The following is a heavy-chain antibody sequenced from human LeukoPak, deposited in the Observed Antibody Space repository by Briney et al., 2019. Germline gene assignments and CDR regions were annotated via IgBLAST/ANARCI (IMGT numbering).Heavy chain of an antibody. J-gene: IGHJ4*01. D-gene: IGHD6-13*01. CDR3: ARGGQQLLRLFDF. CDR1: GGSISSYH. Sequence: SETLSLTCTVSGGSISSYHWSWIRQPPGKGLEWIGYVYYSGSTNYNPSLKGRVTISVDTSKNQYSLKLSSATAADTAVYYCARGGQQLLRLFDFWGXGXLXTVSS. V-gene: IGHV4-59*01. CDR2: VYYSGST.